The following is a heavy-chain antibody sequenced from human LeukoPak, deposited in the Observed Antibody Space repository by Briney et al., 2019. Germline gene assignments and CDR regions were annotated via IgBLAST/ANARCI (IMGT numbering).Heavy chain of an antibody. CDR2: ISGSGGST. CDR1: GFTFRTYW. CDR3: AKLGEPAVNAFDI. V-gene: IGHV3-23*01. Sequence: PGGSLRLSCAASGFTFRTYWMSWVRQAPGKGLEWVSAISGSGGSTYYADSVKGRFTISRDNSKNTLYLQMNSLRAEDTAVYYCAKLGEPAVNAFDIWGQGTMVTVSS. J-gene: IGHJ3*02. D-gene: IGHD2-2*01.